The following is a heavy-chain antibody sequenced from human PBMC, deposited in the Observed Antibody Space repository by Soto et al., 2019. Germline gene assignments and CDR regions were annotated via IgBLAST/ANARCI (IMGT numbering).Heavy chain of an antibody. D-gene: IGHD1-1*01. V-gene: IGHV1-18*01. CDR3: ARGRYGDY. CDR2: ISAHNGNT. Sequence: QVHLVQSGAEVKKPGASVKVSCKASGYTFTSYGITWVRQAPGQGLEWMGWISAHNGNTDYAQKLQGRVIVTRDTSTSTAYMELRTLRSNDTAVYYCARGRYGDYWGQGALVTVSS. CDR1: GYTFTSYG. J-gene: IGHJ4*02.